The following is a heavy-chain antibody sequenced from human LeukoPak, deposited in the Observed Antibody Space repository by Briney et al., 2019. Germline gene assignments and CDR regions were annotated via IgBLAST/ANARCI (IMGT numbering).Heavy chain of an antibody. CDR1: GGTFSSYA. J-gene: IGHJ6*03. Sequence: EASVKVSCKASGGTFSSYAISWVRQAPGQGLEWMGGIIPIFGTANYAQKFQGRVTITADESTSTAYMELSRLRSDDTAVYYCAREGVFGVADYYMDVWGKGTTVTVSS. CDR3: AREGVFGVADYYMDV. CDR2: IIPIFGTA. V-gene: IGHV1-69*13. D-gene: IGHD3-3*01.